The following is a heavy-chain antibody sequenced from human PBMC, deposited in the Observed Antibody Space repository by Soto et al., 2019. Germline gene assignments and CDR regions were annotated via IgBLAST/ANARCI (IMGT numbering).Heavy chain of an antibody. CDR3: ARGDGRGSSSYYGMDV. CDR1: GGSISSGGYY. D-gene: IGHD6-6*01. Sequence: SEALSLTCTVSGGSISSGGYYWSWIRQHPGKGLEWIGYIYDSGSSYYNPSLKSRVSIPVDTPKNQFSLKLSSVTAADTAIYYCARGDGRGSSSYYGMDVWGQGTTVT. CDR2: IYDSGSS. J-gene: IGHJ6*02. V-gene: IGHV4-31*02.